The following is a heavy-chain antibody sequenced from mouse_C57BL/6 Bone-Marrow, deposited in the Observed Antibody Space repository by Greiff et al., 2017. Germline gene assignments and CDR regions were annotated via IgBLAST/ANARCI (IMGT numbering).Heavy chain of an antibody. CDR1: GFTFSDYY. Sequence: EVQRVESEGGLVQPGSSMKLSCTASGFTFSDYYMAWVRQVPEKGLEWVANINYDGSSTYYLDSLKSRFIISRDNAKNILYLQMSSLKSEDTATYYCARGLYYGSSYIYAMDYWGQGTSVTVSS. J-gene: IGHJ4*01. D-gene: IGHD1-1*01. CDR2: INYDGSST. CDR3: ARGLYYGSSYIYAMDY. V-gene: IGHV5-16*01.